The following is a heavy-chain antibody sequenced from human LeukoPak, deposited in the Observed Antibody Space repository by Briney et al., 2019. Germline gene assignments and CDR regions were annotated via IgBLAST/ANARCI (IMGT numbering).Heavy chain of an antibody. V-gene: IGHV3-30-3*01. CDR3: ARARPYCSGGSCYSPHYYYYYGMDV. J-gene: IGHJ6*02. CDR2: ISYDGSNK. CDR1: GFTFSSYA. Sequence: TGGSLRLSCAASGFTFSSYAMHWVRQAPGKGLEWVAVISYDGSNKYYADSVKGRFIISRDNSKNTLYLQMNSLRAEDTAVYYCARARPYCSGGSCYSPHYYYYYGMDVWGQGTTVTVSS. D-gene: IGHD2-15*01.